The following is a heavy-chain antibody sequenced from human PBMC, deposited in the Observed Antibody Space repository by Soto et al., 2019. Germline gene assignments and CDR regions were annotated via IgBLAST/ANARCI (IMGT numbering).Heavy chain of an antibody. CDR3: TREDSIIIPAVADF. Sequence: GGSLRLSCTVSGFTFTNYGINWVRQAPGKGLEWVSSVSKSDYTYYSDSVKGRFTISRDNAKNSVPLQMNNLTAEDTAVYYCTREDSIIIPAVADFWGQGTLVTVS. CDR1: GFTFTNYG. V-gene: IGHV3-21*01. J-gene: IGHJ4*02. CDR2: VSKSDYT. D-gene: IGHD6-19*01.